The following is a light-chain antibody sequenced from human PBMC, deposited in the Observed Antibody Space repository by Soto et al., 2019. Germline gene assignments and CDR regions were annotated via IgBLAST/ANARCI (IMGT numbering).Light chain of an antibody. CDR1: SSDVGGYNH. V-gene: IGLV2-14*03. CDR3: NSYTSTNTLV. J-gene: IGLJ2*01. CDR2: DVT. Sequence: QSVLTQPASVSGSPGQSITISCTGTSSDVGGYNHVSWYQQHPGKAPKLMIYDVTDRPSGVSNRFSGSKSGNTVSLAISGLQAEDEADYYCNSYTSTNTLVFGGGTKLTVL.